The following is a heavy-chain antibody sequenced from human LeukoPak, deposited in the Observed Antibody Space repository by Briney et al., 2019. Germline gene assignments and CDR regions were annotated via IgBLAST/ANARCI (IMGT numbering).Heavy chain of an antibody. Sequence: SETLSLTRAVYGGSFSGYYRSWIRQPPGKGLEWIGEINHSGSTNYNPSLKSRVTISVDTSKNQFSLKLSSVTAADTAVYYCARGRKLWFGELPYYYYYYGMDVWGQGTTVTVSS. D-gene: IGHD3-10*01. CDR3: ARGRKLWFGELPYYYYYYGMDV. V-gene: IGHV4-34*01. CDR1: GGSFSGYY. J-gene: IGHJ6*02. CDR2: INHSGST.